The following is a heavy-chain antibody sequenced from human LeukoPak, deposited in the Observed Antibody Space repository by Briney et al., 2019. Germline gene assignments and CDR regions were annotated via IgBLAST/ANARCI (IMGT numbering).Heavy chain of an antibody. CDR3: AKATGGPRDAFDI. CDR1: GFTFSSYG. D-gene: IGHD1-1*01. Sequence: GGSLRLPCAASGFTFSSYGMHWVRQAPGKGLEWVAVISYDGSNKYYADSVKGRFTISRDNAKNSLYLQMNSLRAEDTALYYCAKATGGPRDAFDIWGQGTMVTVSS. CDR2: ISYDGSNK. V-gene: IGHV3-30*18. J-gene: IGHJ3*02.